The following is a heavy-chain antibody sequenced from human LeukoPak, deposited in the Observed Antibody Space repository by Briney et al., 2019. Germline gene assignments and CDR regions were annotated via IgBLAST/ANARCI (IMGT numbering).Heavy chain of an antibody. Sequence: SETLSLTCTVSGGSISSYYWSWPRQPAGKGLEWIGRIYTSGSTNYNPSLKSRVTISLDTSKNQFSLKVNSVTAADTAVYYCATGETFGMDVWGQGTTVTVSS. J-gene: IGHJ6*02. D-gene: IGHD1-26*01. CDR1: GGSISSYY. CDR3: ATGETFGMDV. CDR2: IYTSGST. V-gene: IGHV4-4*07.